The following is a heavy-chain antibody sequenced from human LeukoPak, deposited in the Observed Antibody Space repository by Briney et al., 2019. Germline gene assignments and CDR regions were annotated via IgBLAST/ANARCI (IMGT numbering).Heavy chain of an antibody. Sequence: SATLSLPFTVSGGSISSTTYYWGWIRQPPGKGLEWIGSIYRSGDTYYNPSLKRRVTMSVDTSKNQFSLELSSVTAADTAVYYCAGPNSNSRFAYWGQGTLVTVSS. CDR3: AGPNSNSRFAY. CDR1: GGSISSTTYY. V-gene: IGHV4-39*01. J-gene: IGHJ4*02. CDR2: IYRSGDT. D-gene: IGHD2/OR15-2a*01.